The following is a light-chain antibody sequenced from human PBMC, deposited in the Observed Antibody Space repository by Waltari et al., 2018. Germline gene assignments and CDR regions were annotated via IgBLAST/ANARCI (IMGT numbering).Light chain of an antibody. Sequence: IVMTQSPDSLALSLGERATIHSKSIQTVLYSSNKKNFLAWYQQKAGQPPMLLINCASTREFGVPDRFSGSGSGTDFTLTISSLQAEDVAVYYCQQYYRTPPTFGQGTKLEIK. CDR1: QTVLYSSNKKNF. CDR2: CAS. J-gene: IGKJ2*01. V-gene: IGKV4-1*01. CDR3: QQYYRTPPT.